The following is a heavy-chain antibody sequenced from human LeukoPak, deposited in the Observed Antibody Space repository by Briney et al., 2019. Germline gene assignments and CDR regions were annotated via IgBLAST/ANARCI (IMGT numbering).Heavy chain of an antibody. Sequence: ASVKVSCKASGYTFTCYDINWVRQATGQGLVWMGWMNPNSGNTGYAQKFQGRVTMTRNTSISTAYMELSSLRSEDTAVYYCARIPGITMVRGVIHLDYWGKGTLVTVSS. D-gene: IGHD3-10*01. V-gene: IGHV1-8*01. CDR3: ARIPGITMVRGVIHLDY. CDR1: GYTFTCYD. J-gene: IGHJ4*02. CDR2: MNPNSGNT.